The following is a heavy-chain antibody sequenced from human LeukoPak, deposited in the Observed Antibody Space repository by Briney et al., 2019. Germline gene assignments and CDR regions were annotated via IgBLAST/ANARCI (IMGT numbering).Heavy chain of an antibody. D-gene: IGHD7-27*01. CDR3: AREISPRTGDPEY. V-gene: IGHV1-69*04. CDR1: GGTFSSYA. Sequence: SVKDSCMASGGTFSSYAISWVRQAPGQGLEWMGRIIPILGIANYAQKFQGSVTITADKSTSTAYMELSSLRAEDTAVYYCAREISPRTGDPEYWGQGNLVTVSS. J-gene: IGHJ4*02. CDR2: IIPILGIA.